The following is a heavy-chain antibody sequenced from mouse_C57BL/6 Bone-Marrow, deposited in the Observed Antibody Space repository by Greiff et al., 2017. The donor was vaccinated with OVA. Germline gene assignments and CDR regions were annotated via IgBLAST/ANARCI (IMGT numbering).Heavy chain of an antibody. CDR1: GYTFTDYY. D-gene: IGHD1-1*01. J-gene: IGHJ2*01. CDR2: INPNNGGT. Sequence: EVQLQQSGPELVKPGASVKMSCKACGYTFTDYYMNWVKQSHGKSLEWIGDINPNNGGTSYNKKFKGKATLTVDKSSSTAYMELRSLTSVDSAVYFCSRENYRSMYSFVSWRPGTTLTVSS. CDR3: SRENYRSMYSFVS. V-gene: IGHV1-26*01.